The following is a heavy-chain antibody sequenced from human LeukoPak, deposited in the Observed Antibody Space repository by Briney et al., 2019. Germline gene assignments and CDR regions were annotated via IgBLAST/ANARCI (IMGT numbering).Heavy chain of an antibody. CDR1: GFTFSNYA. Sequence: GGSLRLSCAASGFTFSNYAMHWVRQAPGKGLEWVAVISYDGSNKYYADSVKGRFTISRDNSKNTLYLQMNSLRAEDTAVSYCARDGPSYYDFWSGYYGYYYYYMDVWGKGTTVTVSS. J-gene: IGHJ6*03. V-gene: IGHV3-30*04. CDR3: ARDGPSYYDFWSGYYGYYYYYMDV. CDR2: ISYDGSNK. D-gene: IGHD3-3*01.